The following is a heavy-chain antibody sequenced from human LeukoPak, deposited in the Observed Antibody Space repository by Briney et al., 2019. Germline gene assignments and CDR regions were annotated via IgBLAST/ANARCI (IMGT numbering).Heavy chain of an antibody. CDR3: ARVLGYYGSGSYYSPLDY. J-gene: IGHJ4*02. CDR2: IWYDGSNK. D-gene: IGHD3-10*01. V-gene: IGHV3-33*01. CDR1: GFTFSSYG. Sequence: RTGGSLRLSCAASGFTFSSYGMHWVRQAPGKGLEWVAVIWYDGSNKYYADSVKGRFTISRDNSKNTLYPQMNSLRAEDTAVHYCARVLGYYGSGSYYSPLDYWGQGTLVTVSS.